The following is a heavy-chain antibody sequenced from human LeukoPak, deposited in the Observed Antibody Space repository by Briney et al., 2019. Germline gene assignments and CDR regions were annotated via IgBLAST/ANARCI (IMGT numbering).Heavy chain of an antibody. J-gene: IGHJ4*02. CDR2: IYYSGST. CDR1: GGSISSSSYY. CDR3: AREEDSSSSAGIDY. Sequence: SETLSLTCTVSGGSISSSSYYWGWIRQPPGKGLEWIGSIYYSGSTYYNPSLESRVTISVDTSKNQFSLKLSSVTAADTAVYYCAREEDSSSSAGIDYWGQGTLVTVSS. V-gene: IGHV4-39*07. D-gene: IGHD6-6*01.